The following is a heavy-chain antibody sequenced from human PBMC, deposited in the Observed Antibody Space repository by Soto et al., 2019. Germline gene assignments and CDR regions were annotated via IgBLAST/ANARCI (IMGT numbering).Heavy chain of an antibody. CDR2: VYISRTT. CDR1: GVSISSYY. CDR3: ARMTTGSYYFDY. V-gene: IGHV4-4*07. J-gene: IGHJ4*02. Sequence: QVQLQESGPGLVKPSETLSLTCTVSGVSISSYYWSWIRQPAGKGLEWIGRVYISRTTNYNPSLKSRVTLSLDTSKNHFSLKLSSVTAADTAVYYCARMTTGSYYFDYWGQGTLVTVSS. D-gene: IGHD4-17*01.